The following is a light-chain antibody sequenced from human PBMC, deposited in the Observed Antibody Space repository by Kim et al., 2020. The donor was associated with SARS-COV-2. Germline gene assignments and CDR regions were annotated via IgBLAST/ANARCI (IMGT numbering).Light chain of an antibody. Sequence: GQSVTLSCSGSSSDIGSKYVYCYQQLPGTAPKLLIYWNNQRPFGGPERFSGSKSGTSASLAISGLRSEDEADYYCVAWDDSLSGWVFGGGTQLTVL. CDR3: VAWDDSLSGWV. V-gene: IGLV1-47*01. CDR1: SSDIGSKY. J-gene: IGLJ3*02. CDR2: WNN.